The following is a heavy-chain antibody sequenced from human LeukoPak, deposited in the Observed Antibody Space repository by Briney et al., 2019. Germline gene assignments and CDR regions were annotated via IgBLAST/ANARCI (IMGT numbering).Heavy chain of an antibody. CDR1: GGSISSGSYY. CDR3: AREVTGYCTNGVCNLLDY. J-gene: IGHJ4*02. V-gene: IGHV4-61*02. CDR2: IYTSGST. D-gene: IGHD2-8*01. Sequence: SETLSLTCTVSGGSISSGSYYWSWIRQPAGKGLEWIGRIYTSGSTNYNPSLKSRVTISVDTSKNQFSLKLSSVTAADTAVYYCAREVTGYCTNGVCNLLDYWGQGTLVTVSS.